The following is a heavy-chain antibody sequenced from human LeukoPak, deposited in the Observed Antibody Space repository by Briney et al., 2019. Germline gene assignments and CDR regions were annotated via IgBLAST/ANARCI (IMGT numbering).Heavy chain of an antibody. Sequence: QPGRSLRLSYAASGFTYWIYAMYCVPQAPGKGLEGVADISYDGGTKYYADLVRGRFTLSGDNSKNTLYLHMNSLRAGDTALYYCARDRQDTAMVTLFDHWGQGTLVTVSS. V-gene: IGHV3-30*04. CDR2: ISYDGGTK. J-gene: IGHJ4*02. CDR3: ARDRQDTAMVTLFDH. CDR1: GFTYWIYA. D-gene: IGHD5-18*01.